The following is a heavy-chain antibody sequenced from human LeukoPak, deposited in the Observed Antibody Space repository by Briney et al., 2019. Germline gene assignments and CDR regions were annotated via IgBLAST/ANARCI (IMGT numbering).Heavy chain of an antibody. CDR3: ARSIMIFGVARGLGDWFDP. CDR2: ISYDGSNK. J-gene: IGHJ5*02. D-gene: IGHD3-3*01. CDR1: GFTFSSYS. Sequence: GGSLRLSCAASGFTFSSYSIHWVRQAPGKGLEWVAVISYDGSNKYYADSVKGRFTIPRDNSKNTLYLQVDSLRAEDTAVYYCARSIMIFGVARGLGDWFDPWGQGTLVTVSS. V-gene: IGHV3-30-3*01.